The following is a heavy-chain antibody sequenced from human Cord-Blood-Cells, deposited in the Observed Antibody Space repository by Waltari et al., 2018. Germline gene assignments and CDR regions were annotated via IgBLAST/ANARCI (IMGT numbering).Heavy chain of an antibody. V-gene: IGHV4-39*01. CDR1: GGSISSSSSY. CDR2: IYYSGST. CDR3: ARAGYSYGYFDY. D-gene: IGHD5-18*01. Sequence: QLQLQESGPGLVKPSETLSLTCTVSGGSISSSSSYWGWLRQPPGKGLEWIGSIYYSGSTYYNPSLKSRVTISVDTSKNQFSLKLSSVTAADTAVYYCARAGYSYGYFDYWGQGTLVTVSS. J-gene: IGHJ4*02.